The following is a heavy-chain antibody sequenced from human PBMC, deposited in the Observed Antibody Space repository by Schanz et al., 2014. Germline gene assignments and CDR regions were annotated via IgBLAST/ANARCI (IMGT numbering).Heavy chain of an antibody. CDR3: ASPSGYSDYGTYFDF. V-gene: IGHV3-30*03. CDR2: ISNDGSIK. D-gene: IGHD5-12*01. CDR1: GFTFSSYS. Sequence: VQLLESGGGLVQPGGSLRLSCAASGFTFSSYSMNWVRQAPGKGPEWVAVISNDGSIKYYADSVEGRFTISRDNSRNTLYLQMNSLRTEDTAVYYCASPSGYSDYGTYFDFWGQGTLVTVSS. J-gene: IGHJ4*02.